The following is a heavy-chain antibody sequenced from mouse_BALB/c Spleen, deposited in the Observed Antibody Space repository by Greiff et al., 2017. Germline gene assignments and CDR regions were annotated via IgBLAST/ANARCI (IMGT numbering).Heavy chain of an antibody. CDR2: INPYNDGT. Sequence: VQLQQSGPELVKPGASVKMSCKASGYTFTSYVMHWVKQKPGQGLEWIGYINPYNDGTKYNEKFKGKATLTSDKSSSTAYMELSSLTSEDSAVYYCARGGYGNYSFYAMDYWGQGTSVTVSS. CDR3: ARGGYGNYSFYAMDY. CDR1: GYTFTSYV. V-gene: IGHV1-14*01. D-gene: IGHD2-10*02. J-gene: IGHJ4*01.